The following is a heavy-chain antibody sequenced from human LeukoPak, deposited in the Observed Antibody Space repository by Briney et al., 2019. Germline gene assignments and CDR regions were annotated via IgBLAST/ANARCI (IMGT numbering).Heavy chain of an antibody. V-gene: IGHV3-21*01. J-gene: IGHJ4*02. D-gene: IGHD3-10*01. CDR3: ARSKWFGESGFDF. CDR1: RFTFDEYG. CDR2: ISSSSSYI. Sequence: GGSLRLSCAASRFTFDEYGMSWVRQAPGKGLEWVSSISSSSSYIYYTNSVKGRFTISRDNAKNSLYLQMNSLRAEDTAVYYCARSKWFGESGFDFWGQGTLVTVSS.